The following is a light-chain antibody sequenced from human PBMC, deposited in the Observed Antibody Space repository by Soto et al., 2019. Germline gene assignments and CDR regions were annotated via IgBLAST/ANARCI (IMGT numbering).Light chain of an antibody. CDR2: DVS. CDR1: SSDVGGYNY. Sequence: QSALTQPASVSGSPRQSITISCTGTSSDVGGYNYVSWYQQHPGKAPKLMIYDVSNRPSGVSNRFSGAKSGNTASLTISGLQAEDGADYYCSSYTSSSTLWVFGGGTKLTVL. V-gene: IGLV2-14*01. J-gene: IGLJ3*02. CDR3: SSYTSSSTLWV.